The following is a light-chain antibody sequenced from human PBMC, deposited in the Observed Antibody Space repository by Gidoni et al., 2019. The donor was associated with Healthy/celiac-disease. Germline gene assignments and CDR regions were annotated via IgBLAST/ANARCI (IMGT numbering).Light chain of an antibody. V-gene: IGKV1-5*03. CDR2: KAS. CDR3: QQYNSYSRT. CDR1: QSISSW. J-gene: IGKJ3*01. Sequence: DLQMTRSPSTLSASVGDRVTITCRASQSISSWLAWYQQKPGKAPKLLIYKASSLESGVPSRFSGSGSGTEFTLTISSLQPDDFATYYCQQYNSYSRTFGPGTKVDIK.